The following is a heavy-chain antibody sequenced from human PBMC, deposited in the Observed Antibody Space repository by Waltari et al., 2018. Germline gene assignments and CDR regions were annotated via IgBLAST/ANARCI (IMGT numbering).Heavy chain of an antibody. V-gene: IGHV3-21*01. CDR1: GFTFSSYI. CDR2: ISSSSSYI. Sequence: EVQLVESGGGLVKPGGSLRLSCAASGFTFSSYIMNWVRQAPGKGLEWVSSISSSSSYIYYADSVKGRFTISRDNAKNSLYLQMNSLRAEDTAVYYCARDLLAHGYYYGSGSPFDYWGQGTLVTVSS. D-gene: IGHD3-10*01. J-gene: IGHJ4*02. CDR3: ARDLLAHGYYYGSGSPFDY.